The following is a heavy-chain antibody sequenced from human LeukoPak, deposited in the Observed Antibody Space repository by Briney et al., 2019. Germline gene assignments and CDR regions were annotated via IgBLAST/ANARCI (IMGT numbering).Heavy chain of an antibody. CDR3: AREDIAAVTSYYMDV. J-gene: IGHJ6*03. Sequence: TSETLSLTGTASGYSISSGYYWGWIRQPPGKGMGWIGRIYDSGSTYYNPSLKSRVTISVDTSKNQFSLKLSSVTAAVTAVYYCAREDIAAVTSYYMDVWGKGTTVTVSS. V-gene: IGHV4-38-2*02. D-gene: IGHD6-13*01. CDR1: GYSISSGYY. CDR2: IYDSGST.